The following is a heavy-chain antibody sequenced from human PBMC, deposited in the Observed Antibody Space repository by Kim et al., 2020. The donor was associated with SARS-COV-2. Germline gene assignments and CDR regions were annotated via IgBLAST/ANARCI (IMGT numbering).Heavy chain of an antibody. CDR2: ISYDGSNK. V-gene: IGHV3-30*04. D-gene: IGHD3-10*01. CDR3: ARVGVLLWFRELRDGMDV. CDR1: GFTFSSYA. Sequence: GGSLRLSCAASGFTFSSYAMHWVRQAPGKGLEWVAVISYDGSNKYYVDSVKGRFTISRDNSKNTLYLQMNSLRAEDTAVYYCARVGVLLWFRELRDGMDV. J-gene: IGHJ6*01.